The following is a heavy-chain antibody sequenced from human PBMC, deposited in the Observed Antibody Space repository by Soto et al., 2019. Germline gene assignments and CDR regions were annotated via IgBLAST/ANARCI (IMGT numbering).Heavy chain of an antibody. Sequence: PGESLKITCKGSGYSFTSYWISWARQMPGKGLEWMGWIDPSDSYTNYSPSFQGHVTISADKSLSTAYLQWSSLKATDTAMYYCARAPRYASSGPRPIDYWGEGTQVTVSS. D-gene: IGHD3-22*01. CDR1: GYSFTSYW. CDR2: IDPSDSYT. V-gene: IGHV5-10-1*01. J-gene: IGHJ4*02. CDR3: ARAPRYASSGPRPIDY.